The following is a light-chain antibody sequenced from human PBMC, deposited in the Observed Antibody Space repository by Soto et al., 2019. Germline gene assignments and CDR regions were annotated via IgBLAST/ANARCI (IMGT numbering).Light chain of an antibody. CDR3: AAWDDSLNGSNWV. CDR1: SSNIGSNT. V-gene: IGLV1-44*01. CDR2: SDN. Sequence: QSVLTQPHSASGTPGQRVTISCSGSSSNIGSNTVNWYQQLPGTAPKLLIYSDNQRPSGVHDRFSGSKSGTSASLGISGLQSEDEADYYCAAWDDSLNGSNWVFGGGTKLTV. J-gene: IGLJ3*02.